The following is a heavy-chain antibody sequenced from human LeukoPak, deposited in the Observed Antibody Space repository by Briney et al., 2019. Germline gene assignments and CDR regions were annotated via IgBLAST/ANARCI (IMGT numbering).Heavy chain of an antibody. J-gene: IGHJ4*02. Sequence: GESLKISCKGSGYSFTSYWIGWVRQMPGKGLEWMGIIYPGDSDTRYSPSFQGQVTISADKSISTAYLQWSSLKASDTAMYYCARLGGTAHYGSGSYLNYWGQGTLVTVSS. CDR2: IYPGDSDT. CDR3: ARLGGTAHYGSGSYLNY. V-gene: IGHV5-51*01. D-gene: IGHD3-10*01. CDR1: GYSFTSYW.